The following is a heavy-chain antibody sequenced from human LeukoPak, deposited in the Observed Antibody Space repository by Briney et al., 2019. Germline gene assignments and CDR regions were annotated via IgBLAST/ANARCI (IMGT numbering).Heavy chain of an antibody. V-gene: IGHV3-66*01. CDR3: ARDGGSSGYYYFGAFFDY. CDR1: GFTVSSNY. J-gene: IGHJ4*02. D-gene: IGHD3-22*01. Sequence: GGSLRLSCAASGFTVSSNYMSWVRQAPGKGLEWGSVIYSGGSTYYADSVKGRFTISRDNSKNTLYLQMNSLRAEDTAVYYCARDGGSSGYYYFGAFFDYWGQGTLVTVSS. CDR2: IYSGGST.